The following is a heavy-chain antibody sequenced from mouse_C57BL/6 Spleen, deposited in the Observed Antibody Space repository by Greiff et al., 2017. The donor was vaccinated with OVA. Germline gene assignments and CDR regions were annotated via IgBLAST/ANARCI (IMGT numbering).Heavy chain of an antibody. V-gene: IGHV1-47*01. CDR2: FHPYNDDT. CDR1: GYTFTTYP. CDR3: ARRDDYDGFAY. D-gene: IGHD2-4*01. Sequence: VKLVESGAELVKPGASVKMSCKASGYTFTTYPIEWMKQNHGKSLEWIGNFHPYNDDTKYNEKLKGKATLTVEKSSSTVYLELSRLTSDDSAVYYCARRDDYDGFAYWGQGTLVTVSA. J-gene: IGHJ3*01.